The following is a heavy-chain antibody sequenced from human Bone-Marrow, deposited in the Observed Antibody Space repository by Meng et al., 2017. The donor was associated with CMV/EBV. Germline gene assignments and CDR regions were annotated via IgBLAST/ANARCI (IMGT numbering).Heavy chain of an antibody. CDR2: IFHSGST. CDR3: ARNGGGGFYLDS. V-gene: IGHV4-4*02. D-gene: IGHD3-16*01. CDR1: GGSIGTDNW. Sequence: CAISGGSIGTDNWWSWVRQPPGKGLEWMGEIFHSGSTNYNPSLKSRVTISVDNSKSQFSLDLSSVTAADTAVYYCARNGGGGFYLDSWGQGTLVTVSS. J-gene: IGHJ4*02.